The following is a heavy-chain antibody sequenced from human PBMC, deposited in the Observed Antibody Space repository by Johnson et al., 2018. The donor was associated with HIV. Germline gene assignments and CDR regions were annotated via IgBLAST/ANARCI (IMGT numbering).Heavy chain of an antibody. D-gene: IGHD6-13*01. CDR2: ISYDGSNK. J-gene: IGHJ3*02. Sequence: QVQLVESGGGLVQPGGSLRLSCVGSGFIFSSYWMSWVRQAPGKGLEWVAVISYDGSNKYYADSVKGRFTISRDNSKNTLYLQMNSLRAEDTAVYYCAREGAAAGPTDAFDIWGQGTMVTVSS. V-gene: IGHV3-30-3*01. CDR3: AREGAAAGPTDAFDI. CDR1: GFIFSSYW.